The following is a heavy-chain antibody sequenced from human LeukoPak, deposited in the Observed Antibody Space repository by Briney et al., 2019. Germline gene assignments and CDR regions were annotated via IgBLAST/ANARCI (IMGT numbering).Heavy chain of an antibody. CDR2: IYTSGST. Sequence: SQTLSLTCTVSGGSISSGSYYWSWIRQPAGKGLEWIGRIYTSGSTNYNPSLKSRVIMSVDTSKNQFSLKVSSVTAADTAVYYCARVVVFGVVSSDYYYYYMDVWGKGTTVTVSS. D-gene: IGHD3-3*01. J-gene: IGHJ6*03. V-gene: IGHV4-61*02. CDR1: GGSISSGSYY. CDR3: ARVVVFGVVSSDYYYYYMDV.